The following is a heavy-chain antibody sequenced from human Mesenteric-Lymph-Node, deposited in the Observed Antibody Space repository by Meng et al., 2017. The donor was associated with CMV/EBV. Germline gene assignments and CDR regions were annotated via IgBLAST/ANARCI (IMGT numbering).Heavy chain of an antibody. J-gene: IGHJ4*02. V-gene: IGHV1-3*04. CDR2: INTGNGNT. CDR1: GYPFTYYA. D-gene: IGHD3-10*01. Sequence: SGYPFTYYAMHWVRQAPGQRLEWMGWINTGNGNTKYSQNFQGRVTITRDTSASTAYMELSSLRSEDTAVYYCARGYYASGTYYPVDYWGQGTLVTVSS. CDR3: ARGYYASGTYYPVDY.